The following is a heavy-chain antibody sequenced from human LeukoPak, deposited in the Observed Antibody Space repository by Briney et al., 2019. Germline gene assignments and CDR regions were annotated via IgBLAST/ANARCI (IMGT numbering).Heavy chain of an antibody. CDR3: ARHGSSSSWPTSNEKLTNYYYYMVV. D-gene: IGHD6-13*01. CDR2: TYYRSKWYN. V-gene: IGHV6-1*01. Sequence: SQTLSLTCAISGDSVSSNSAAWNWIRQSPSRGLEWLGRTYYRSKWYNDYAVSVKSRITINPDTSKNQFSLKLSSVTAADTAVYYCARHGSSSSWPTSNEKLTNYYYYMVVWGKGTTVTISS. J-gene: IGHJ6*03. CDR1: GDSVSSNSAA.